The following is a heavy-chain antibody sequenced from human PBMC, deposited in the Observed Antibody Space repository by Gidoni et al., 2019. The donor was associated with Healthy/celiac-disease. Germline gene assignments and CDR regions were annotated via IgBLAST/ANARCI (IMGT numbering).Heavy chain of an antibody. CDR3: AREGYGGNSGSDY. J-gene: IGHJ4*02. CDR1: GWSFSGYY. Sequence: QVQLQQWGAGLLKPSATLSLTCPFYGWSFSGYYWSWIRQPPGKGLEWIGEINHSGSTNYNPSLKSRVTISVDTSKNQFSLKLSSVTAADTAVYYCAREGYGGNSGSDYWGQGTLVTVSS. CDR2: INHSGST. D-gene: IGHD4-17*01. V-gene: IGHV4-34*01.